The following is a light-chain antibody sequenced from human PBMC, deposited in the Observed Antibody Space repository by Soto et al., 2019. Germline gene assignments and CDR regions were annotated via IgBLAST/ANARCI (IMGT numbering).Light chain of an antibody. CDR2: DAS. Sequence: ERVMTQSPATLSVSPGERVTHSCRASPSVSSHLAWYQQKSGQAPRLLIYDASTRATGIPARFSGSGSGTEFTLTISSLQSEDSAVYYCQQYSHWPLFGGGTKVEIK. V-gene: IGKV3-15*01. CDR1: PSVSSH. J-gene: IGKJ4*01. CDR3: QQYSHWPL.